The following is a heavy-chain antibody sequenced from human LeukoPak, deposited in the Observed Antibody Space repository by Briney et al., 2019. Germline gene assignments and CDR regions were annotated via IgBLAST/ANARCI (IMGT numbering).Heavy chain of an antibody. J-gene: IGHJ4*02. CDR2: INTDGSTT. CDR1: GFIFSNYW. Sequence: GGSLRLSCAASGFIFSNYWMHWVRQVPGKGLVWVSRINTDGSTTSYADSLKGRFTISRDNAKNMVYLQMNSLRAEDTAVYYCAKGTNSSLGQWGQGTLVTVSS. CDR3: AKGTNSSLGQ. V-gene: IGHV3-74*01. D-gene: IGHD1-14*01.